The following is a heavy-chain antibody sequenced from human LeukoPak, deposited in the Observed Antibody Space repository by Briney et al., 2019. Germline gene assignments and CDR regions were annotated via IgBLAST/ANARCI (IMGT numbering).Heavy chain of an antibody. Sequence: PSETLSLTCTVSGGSISNYYWSWIRQPAGQGLEWIGRIYTSGITNYNPSLKSRVTMSVDTSKNQFSLKLNSVTAADAAVYYCARHGIWGYGSGPGYFQHWGQGTLVTVSS. CDR3: ARHGIWGYGSGPGYFQH. CDR1: GGSISNYY. J-gene: IGHJ1*01. V-gene: IGHV4-4*07. CDR2: IYTSGIT. D-gene: IGHD3-10*01.